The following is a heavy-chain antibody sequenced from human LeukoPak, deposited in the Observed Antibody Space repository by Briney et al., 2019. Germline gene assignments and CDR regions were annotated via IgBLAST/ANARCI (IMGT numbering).Heavy chain of an antibody. Sequence: GGSLRLSCAASGFTLSSYAMHWVREAPRKGLEWVAVISYDGSNKYYADSVKGRFTISRDNSKNTLYLQMNSLRAEDTAVYYCARAASTYSSRLDYWGQGTLVSVSS. CDR1: GFTLSSYA. CDR3: ARAASTYSSRLDY. D-gene: IGHD6-13*01. CDR2: ISYDGSNK. J-gene: IGHJ4*02. V-gene: IGHV3-30-3*01.